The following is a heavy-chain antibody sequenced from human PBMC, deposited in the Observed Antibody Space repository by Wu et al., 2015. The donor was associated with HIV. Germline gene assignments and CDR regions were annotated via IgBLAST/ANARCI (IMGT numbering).Heavy chain of an antibody. Sequence: QVQLVQSGAEVKKPGASVKVSCKASGYTFTGYYIHWVRQAPGQGLEWMGWINPNSGDTNYAQKFQARVTMTRDTSISTAYMELSRLRSDDTAVYYCARDTGKLEYSLSPPSYYMDVWDKGTTVTVSS. CDR3: ARDTGKLEYSLSPPSYYMDV. J-gene: IGHJ6*03. D-gene: IGHD2/OR15-2a*01. CDR1: GYTFTGYY. V-gene: IGHV1-2*02. CDR2: INPNSGDT.